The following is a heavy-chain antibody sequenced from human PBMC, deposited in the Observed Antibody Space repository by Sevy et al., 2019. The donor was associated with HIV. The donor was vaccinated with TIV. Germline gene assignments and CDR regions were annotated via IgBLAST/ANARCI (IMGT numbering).Heavy chain of an antibody. CDR1: GFTVSDNY. CDR3: AGRVTSDSFDI. D-gene: IGHD5-18*01. J-gene: IGHJ3*02. Sequence: GGSLRLSCAASGFTVSDNYMSWVRQAPGKGLEWVSLIYSGGSTYYADSVKGRFTISRDNSKNTLYLKMDSLRAEHTAVYYCAGRVTSDSFDIWGQGTMVTVSS. CDR2: IYSGGST. V-gene: IGHV3-66*02.